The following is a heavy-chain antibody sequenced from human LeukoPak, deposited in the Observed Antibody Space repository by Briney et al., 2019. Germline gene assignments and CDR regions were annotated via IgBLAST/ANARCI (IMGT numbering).Heavy chain of an antibody. J-gene: IGHJ4*02. CDR3: ARDPCYYDSSGYSP. CDR1: GFTFSSYA. CDR2: TSDDGSAK. D-gene: IGHD3-22*01. V-gene: IGHV3-30-3*01. Sequence: GGSLGLSCAASGFTFSSYAMHWVRQAPGKGLQWLALTSDDGSAKYYADSVKGRFTISRDNSKNTLYLQMNSLRAEDTAVYYCARDPCYYDSSGYSPWGQGTLVTVSS.